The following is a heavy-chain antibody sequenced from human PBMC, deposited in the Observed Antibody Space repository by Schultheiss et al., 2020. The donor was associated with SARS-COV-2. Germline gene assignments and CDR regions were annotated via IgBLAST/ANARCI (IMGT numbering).Heavy chain of an antibody. J-gene: IGHJ4*02. CDR3: ARLITGTHDY. CDR1: GGSISSSNYY. CDR2: IYYSGST. D-gene: IGHD1-20*01. V-gene: IGHV4-39*07. Sequence: SQTLSLTCTVSGGSISSSNYYWGWIRQPPGKGLEWVGCIYYSGSTYYNPSLKSRVTISVDTSKNQFSLKVTSVTAADTGVYYCARLITGTHDYWGQGTLDTVSS.